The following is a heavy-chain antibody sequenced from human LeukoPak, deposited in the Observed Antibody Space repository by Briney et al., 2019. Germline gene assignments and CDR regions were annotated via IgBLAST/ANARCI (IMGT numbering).Heavy chain of an antibody. D-gene: IGHD6-19*01. Sequence: GASVKVSCKASGCTFTSYAMHWVRQAPGQRLEWMGWINAGNGNTKYSQKFQGRVTITRDTSASTAYMELSSLRSEDTAVYYCARVYSSGWPFDYWGQGTLVTVSS. V-gene: IGHV1-3*01. CDR3: ARVYSSGWPFDY. J-gene: IGHJ4*02. CDR1: GCTFTSYA. CDR2: INAGNGNT.